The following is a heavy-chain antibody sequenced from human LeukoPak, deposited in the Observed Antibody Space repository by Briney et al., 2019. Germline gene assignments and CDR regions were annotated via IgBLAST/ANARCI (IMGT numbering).Heavy chain of an antibody. Sequence: SETLSLTCTVSGGSVSSSYYWGWIRQPPGKGLEWIGSIYYSGSTYYNPSLKSRVTISVDTSKNQFSLKLSSVTAADTAVYYCARIGLGQYCGGDCIDAFDIWGQGTMVTVSS. J-gene: IGHJ3*02. CDR1: GGSVSSSYY. D-gene: IGHD2-21*02. V-gene: IGHV4-39*07. CDR2: IYYSGST. CDR3: ARIGLGQYCGGDCIDAFDI.